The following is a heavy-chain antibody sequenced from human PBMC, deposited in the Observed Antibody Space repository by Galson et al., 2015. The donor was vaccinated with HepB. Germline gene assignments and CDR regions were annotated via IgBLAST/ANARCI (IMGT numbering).Heavy chain of an antibody. CDR1: GYSFTSYW. Sequence: QSGAEVKKPGESLKISCKGSGYSFTSYWIGWVRQMPGKGLEWMGIIYPGDSDTRYSPSFQGQVTISADKSISTAYLQWSSLKASDTAMYYCAKTAQTYYDFWSGYEPSDYFDYWGQGTLVTVSS. D-gene: IGHD3-3*01. CDR3: AKTAQTYYDFWSGYEPSDYFDY. J-gene: IGHJ4*02. CDR2: IYPGDSDT. V-gene: IGHV5-51*01.